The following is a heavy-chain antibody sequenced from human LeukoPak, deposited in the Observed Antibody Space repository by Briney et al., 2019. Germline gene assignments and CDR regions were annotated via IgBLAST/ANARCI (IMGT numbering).Heavy chain of an antibody. CDR2: INPNSGGT. V-gene: IGHV1-2*02. Sequence: WASVKVSCKASGYTFTGYYMYWVRQAPGQGLEWMGWINPNSGGTNYAQKFQGRVTMTRDTSISTAYTELSRLRSDDTAVYYCARARIRPPKYYFDYWGQGTLVTVSS. CDR1: GYTFTGYY. CDR3: ARARIRPPKYYFDY. D-gene: IGHD5-18*01. J-gene: IGHJ4*02.